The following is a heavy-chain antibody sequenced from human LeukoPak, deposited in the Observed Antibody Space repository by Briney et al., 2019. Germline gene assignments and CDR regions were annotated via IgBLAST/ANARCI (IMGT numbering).Heavy chain of an antibody. Sequence: PSETLSLTCAVYGGSFSGYYWSWIRQPPGKGLEWIGEINHSGSTNYNPSLKSRVTISVDTSKNQFSLKLSSVTAADTAVYYCARRRVTYWYFDLWGRGTLVTVSS. CDR2: INHSGST. CDR3: ARRRVTYWYFDL. J-gene: IGHJ2*01. CDR1: GGSFSGYY. V-gene: IGHV4-34*01. D-gene: IGHD2-21*02.